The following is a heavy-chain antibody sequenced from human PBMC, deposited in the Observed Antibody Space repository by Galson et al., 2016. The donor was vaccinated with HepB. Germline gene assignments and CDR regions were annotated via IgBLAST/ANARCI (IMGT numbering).Heavy chain of an antibody. Sequence: SVKVSCKASGYTFAAYYIHWVRLAPGQGLEWLGWINPKSGGTSYAQKFQGRVTMTRDTSITTAYMELSRLRSDDTAVYYCARRIVATIPSYYYYGMDVWGQGTTVTVSS. CDR2: INPKSGGT. D-gene: IGHD5-12*01. V-gene: IGHV1-2*02. J-gene: IGHJ6*02. CDR1: GYTFAAYY. CDR3: ARRIVATIPSYYYYGMDV.